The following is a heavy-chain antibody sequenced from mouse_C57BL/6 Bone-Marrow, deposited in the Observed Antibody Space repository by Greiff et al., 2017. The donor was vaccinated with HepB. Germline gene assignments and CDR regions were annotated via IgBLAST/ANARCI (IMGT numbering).Heavy chain of an antibody. J-gene: IGHJ2*01. CDR1: GYAFTNYL. CDR3: ARSYYGNYG. Sequence: VQLQQSGAELVRPGPSVKVSCKASGYAFTNYLIEWVKQRPGQGLEWIGVINPGSGGTNYNEKFKGKATLTADKSSSTAYMQLSSLTSEDSAVYCCARSYYGNYGWGQGTTLTVSS. CDR2: INPGSGGT. V-gene: IGHV1-54*01. D-gene: IGHD2-1*01.